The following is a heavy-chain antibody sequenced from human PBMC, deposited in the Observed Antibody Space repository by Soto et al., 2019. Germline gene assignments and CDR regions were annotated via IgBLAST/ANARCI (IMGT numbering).Heavy chain of an antibody. CDR3: ATFGVRYYYGSGSYYNPHYNWFDP. J-gene: IGHJ5*02. Sequence: QVQLVQSGAEVKKPGASVKVSCKASGYTFTSYGISWVRQAPGQGLEWMGWISAYNGNTNYAQKLQGRVTMTTDTSTSTAYMELRSLRSDDTAVYYCATFGVRYYYGSGSYYNPHYNWFDPWGQGTLVTVSS. CDR1: GYTFTSYG. CDR2: ISAYNGNT. D-gene: IGHD3-10*01. V-gene: IGHV1-18*01.